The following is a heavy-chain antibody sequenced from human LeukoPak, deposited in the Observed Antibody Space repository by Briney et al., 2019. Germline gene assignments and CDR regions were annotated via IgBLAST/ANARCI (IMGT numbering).Heavy chain of an antibody. J-gene: IGHJ4*02. CDR2: IIPIFGTA. CDR1: GGTFISYA. CDR3: ARAPTPIAAADY. V-gene: IGHV1-69*13. D-gene: IGHD6-13*01. Sequence: SVKVSCKASGGTFISYAISWVRQAPGQGLEWMGGIIPIFGTANYAQKFQGRVTITADESTSKAYMQLSSLRSEDTDVYYCARAPTPIAAADYWGQGTLVTVSS.